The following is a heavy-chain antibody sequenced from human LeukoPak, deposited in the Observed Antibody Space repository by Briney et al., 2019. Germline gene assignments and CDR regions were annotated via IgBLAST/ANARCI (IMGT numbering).Heavy chain of an antibody. CDR1: GFTFGSYW. CDR2: IKQDGSEK. J-gene: IGHJ4*02. Sequence: GGSLRLSCAASGFTFGSYWMSWVRQAPGKGLEWVANIKQDGSEKYYVDSVKGRFTISRDNAKNSLYLQMNSLRAEDTAVYYCARVSPNTVTTLQYSDYWGQGTLVTVSS. D-gene: IGHD4-17*01. V-gene: IGHV3-7*01. CDR3: ARVSPNTVTTLQYSDY.